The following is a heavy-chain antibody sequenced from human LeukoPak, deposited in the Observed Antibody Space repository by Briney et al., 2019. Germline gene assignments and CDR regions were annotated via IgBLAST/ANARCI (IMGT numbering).Heavy chain of an antibody. D-gene: IGHD6-19*01. Sequence: SETLSLTCTVSGYSISSGYYWGWIRQPPGKGLEWIGSIYHSGSTYYNPSLKSRVTISVDTSKNQFSLKLSSVTAADTAVYYCARDRFGGWYALFDYWGQGTLVTVSS. J-gene: IGHJ4*02. CDR2: IYHSGST. CDR3: ARDRFGGWYALFDY. V-gene: IGHV4-38-2*02. CDR1: GYSISSGYY.